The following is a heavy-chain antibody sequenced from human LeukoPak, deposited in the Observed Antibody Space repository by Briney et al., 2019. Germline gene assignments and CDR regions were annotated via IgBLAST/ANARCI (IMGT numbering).Heavy chain of an antibody. D-gene: IGHD1-20*01. J-gene: IGHJ4*02. Sequence: PGESPIIPWKCSGFHFPTSWIGWVRQMPGKGVGGIGIIYPAESDTRYSPSFEGQVTISDDKSRYTAYLQWSNLRASDTAFYYCARRTCGSNNCDYDFDLWGEGTLVTVSS. CDR3: ARRTCGSNNCDYDFDL. V-gene: IGHV5-51*01. CDR2: IYPAESDT. CDR1: GFHFPTSW.